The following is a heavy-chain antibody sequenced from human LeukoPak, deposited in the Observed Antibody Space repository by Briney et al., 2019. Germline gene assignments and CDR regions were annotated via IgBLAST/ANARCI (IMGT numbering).Heavy chain of an antibody. V-gene: IGHV4-4*07. CDR2: IYTSGST. Sequence: PSETLSLTCTVSGGPISGYYWSWIRQPAEKGLEWIGRIYTSGSTNYNPSLKSRVSMSVDPSKNQLSLKVSSVTAADTALYYCVRDSSNWYAAFDYWGQGALVSVSS. CDR1: GGPISGYY. CDR3: VRDSSNWYAAFDY. D-gene: IGHD6-13*01. J-gene: IGHJ4*02.